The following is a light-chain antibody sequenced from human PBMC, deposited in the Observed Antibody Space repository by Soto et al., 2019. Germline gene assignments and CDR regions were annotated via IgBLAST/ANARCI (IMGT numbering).Light chain of an antibody. CDR2: DVN. Sequence: QSALTQPASVSGSPGQSITISCTGTSSDVGGYNYVSWYQHHPDKDPKLMIYDVNNRPSGVSNRFSGSKSGNTASLTISGLQAEDEAAYYCSSYSSSSTRLVFGGGTKLTVL. CDR3: SSYSSSSTRLV. CDR1: SSDVGGYNY. J-gene: IGLJ2*01. V-gene: IGLV2-14*03.